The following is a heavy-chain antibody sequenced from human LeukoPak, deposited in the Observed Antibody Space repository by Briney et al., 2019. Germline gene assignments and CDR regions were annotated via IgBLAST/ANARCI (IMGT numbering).Heavy chain of an antibody. D-gene: IGHD6-19*01. CDR2: ISGSGGST. V-gene: IGHV3-23*01. Sequence: GGSLRLSFAASGFTFSSYAISWVRQAPGKGLEWVSAISGSGGSTYYADSVKGRFTISRDNSKNTLYLQMNSLRAEDTAVYYCAKTIAVAGTSEIDYWGQGTLVTVSS. CDR1: GFTFSSYA. J-gene: IGHJ4*02. CDR3: AKTIAVAGTSEIDY.